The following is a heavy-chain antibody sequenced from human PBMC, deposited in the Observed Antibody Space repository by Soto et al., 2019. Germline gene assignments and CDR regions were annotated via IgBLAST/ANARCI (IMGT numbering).Heavy chain of an antibody. V-gene: IGHV4-38-2*01. Sequence: SETLSLTCAVSCYSISSGYHWGWIRQPPGKGLEWIANIHRSGSTYYNPPLKSRVTILVDTSKNQFSLRLSSVTAADTAVYYCARVDWNCDFWGQGILVTVSS. J-gene: IGHJ4*02. CDR2: IHRSGST. CDR1: CYSISSGYH. CDR3: ARVDWNCDF. D-gene: IGHD1-1*01.